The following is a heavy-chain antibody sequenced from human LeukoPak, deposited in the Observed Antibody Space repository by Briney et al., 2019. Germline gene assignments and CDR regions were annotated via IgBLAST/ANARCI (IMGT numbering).Heavy chain of an antibody. CDR1: GFTFDDYA. CDR3: AKALGAASRPYGMDV. J-gene: IGHJ6*02. V-gene: IGHV3-9*01. CDR2: ISWNSGSI. D-gene: IGHD6-13*01. Sequence: GGSLRLSCAASGFTFDDYATHWVRQAPGKGLEWVSGISWNSGSIGYADSVKGRFTISRDNAKNSLYLQMNSLRAEDTALYYCAKALGAASRPYGMDVWGQGTTVTVSS.